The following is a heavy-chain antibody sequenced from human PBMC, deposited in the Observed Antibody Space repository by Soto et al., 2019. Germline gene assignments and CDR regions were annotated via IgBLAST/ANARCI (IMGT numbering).Heavy chain of an antibody. V-gene: IGHV4-34*01. Sequence: SETLSLTCAVYGGSFSGYYWSWIRQPPGKGLEWIGEINHSGSTNYNPSLKSRVTISVDTSKNQFSLKLSSVTAADTAVYYCARATPVVVTAMAAFDYWGQGTLVTVSS. CDR3: ARATPVVVTAMAAFDY. J-gene: IGHJ4*02. D-gene: IGHD2-21*02. CDR1: GGSFSGYY. CDR2: INHSGST.